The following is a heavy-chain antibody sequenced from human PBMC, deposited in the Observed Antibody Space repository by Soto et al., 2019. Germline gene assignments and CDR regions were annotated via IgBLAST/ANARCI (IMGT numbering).Heavy chain of an antibody. CDR2: IYYSGST. D-gene: IGHD3-22*01. CDR3: ARTYYYDSRSWFDP. Sequence: SETLSLTCTVSGGSISNGGYYWSWIRQHPGKGLEWIGYIYYSGSTYYNPSLKSRVTISVDTSKNQFSLKLSSVTAADTAVYYCARTYYYDSRSWFDPWGQGTLVTVSS. V-gene: IGHV4-31*03. CDR1: GGSISNGGYY. J-gene: IGHJ5*02.